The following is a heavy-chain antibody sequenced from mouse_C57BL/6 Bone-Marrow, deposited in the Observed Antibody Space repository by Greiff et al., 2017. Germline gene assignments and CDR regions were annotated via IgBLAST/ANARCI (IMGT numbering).Heavy chain of an antibody. V-gene: IGHV14-1*01. CDR1: GFNIKDYN. CDR2: IDPEDGDT. Sequence: EVQLQQSGAELVRPGASVKLSCTASGFNIKDYNMPWVKQRPEQGLEWIGRIDPEDGDTESDPKFPGKATMTADTASHTAYPQLSSLTSEYTAVYYCTTTPWGDYWGQGTTLTVSS. D-gene: IGHD4-1*01. J-gene: IGHJ2*01. CDR3: TTTPWGDY.